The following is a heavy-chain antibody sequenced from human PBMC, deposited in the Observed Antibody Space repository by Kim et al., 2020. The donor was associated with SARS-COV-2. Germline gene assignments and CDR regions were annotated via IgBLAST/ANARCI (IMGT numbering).Heavy chain of an antibody. CDR2: INHDGIT. J-gene: IGHJ1*01. Sequence: SETLSLTCAVSDGYFSGYFWTWIRQPPGKGLEWIGEINHDGITNYNPSLKSRLIISVDTSKKQCTLKLNSVTAADTAVFYCARARVRGVRYFQHWGQGTLVTVSS. CDR3: ARARVRGVRYFQH. D-gene: IGHD3-10*01. CDR1: DGYFSGYF. V-gene: IGHV4-34*01.